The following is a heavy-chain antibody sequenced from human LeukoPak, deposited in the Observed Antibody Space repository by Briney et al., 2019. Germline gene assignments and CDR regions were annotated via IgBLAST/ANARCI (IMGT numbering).Heavy chain of an antibody. CDR2: VSGPGAGAGNT. CDR3: AKVVAGNHYSNYAVRYYYYMDV. CDR1: GFTFSSYT. Sequence: GGSLRLSCAASGFTFSSYTMNWVRQAPGKGLEWVSTVSGPGAGAGNTYYADSVKGRFTISRDDSKDTLFLQMNSLRAEDTAVYYCAKVVAGNHYSNYAVRYYYYMDVWGKGTTVTVSS. D-gene: IGHD4-11*01. J-gene: IGHJ6*03. V-gene: IGHV3-23*01.